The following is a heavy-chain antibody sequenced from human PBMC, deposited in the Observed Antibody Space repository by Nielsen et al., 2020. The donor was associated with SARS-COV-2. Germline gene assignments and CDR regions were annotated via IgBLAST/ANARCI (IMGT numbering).Heavy chain of an antibody. CDR1: GYTFTSND. J-gene: IGHJ4*02. V-gene: IGHV1-18*04. CDR3: ARDVNLTGYYSY. Sequence: ASVKVSCKASGYTFTSNDITWVRQAPGQRLEWMGWISGYNGDTNYAQKFQGRVTMTTDTSTSTAYMELRSLRSDDTAVYYCARDVNLTGYYSYWGQGTLVTVSS. CDR2: ISGYNGDT. D-gene: IGHD3-10*01.